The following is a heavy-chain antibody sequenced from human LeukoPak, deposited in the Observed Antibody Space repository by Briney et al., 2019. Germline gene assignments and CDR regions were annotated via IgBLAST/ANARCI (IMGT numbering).Heavy chain of an antibody. V-gene: IGHV4-34*01. CDR2: INHSGST. D-gene: IGHD2-15*01. CDR1: GVSFSGYY. CDR3: ATNPGGFCSSGDCYGEAP. Sequence: AETLSLTCAVSGVSFSGYYWSWLRQPPGKGLEWIGEINHSGSTNYNPSLKSRVTISVDTSKNQFSLKSSSVTAADTAVYYCATNPGGFCSSGDCYGEAPWGQGTLVTVSS. J-gene: IGHJ5*02.